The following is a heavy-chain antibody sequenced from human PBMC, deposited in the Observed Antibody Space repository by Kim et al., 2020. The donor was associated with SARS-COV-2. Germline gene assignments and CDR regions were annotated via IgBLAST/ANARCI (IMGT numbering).Heavy chain of an antibody. CDR3: AKDRWGSSSLPFDY. J-gene: IGHJ4*02. CDR1: GFTFSSYG. Sequence: GGSLRLSCAASGFTFSSYGMHWVRQAPGKGLEWVAVISYDGSNKYYADSVKGRFTISRDNSKNTLYLQMNSLRAEDTAVYYCAKDRWGSSSLPFDYWGQGTLVTVSS. CDR2: ISYDGSNK. V-gene: IGHV3-30*18. D-gene: IGHD6-6*01.